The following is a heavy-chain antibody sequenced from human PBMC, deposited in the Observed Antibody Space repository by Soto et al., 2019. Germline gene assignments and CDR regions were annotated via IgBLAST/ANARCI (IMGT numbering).Heavy chain of an antibody. CDR1: GDSVPSNSAA. V-gene: IGHV6-1*01. CDR3: ARLGRWSSDLPPGGVDV. CDR2: TYYRSKWYN. D-gene: IGHD3-16*01. Sequence: QVQLQQSGPGLVKPSQTLSLTCAISGDSVPSNSAAWSWIRQPQSPGLAWLGRTYYRSKWYNDYALSVKSRITINADASMNQFPLQLNFVTPEGTAVYYCARLGRWSSDLPPGGVDVWGQGTTVTVSS. J-gene: IGHJ6*02.